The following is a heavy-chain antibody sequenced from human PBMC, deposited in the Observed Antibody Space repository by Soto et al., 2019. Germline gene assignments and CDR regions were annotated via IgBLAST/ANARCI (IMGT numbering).Heavy chain of an antibody. CDR3: ARGNYISSWSPGYMDV. V-gene: IGHV3-9*01. J-gene: IGHJ6*03. Sequence: EVELATSGGGVAQPGRSLRLTCAGSGFRFDDYVMYWVRQAPGKGLEWVAGISWNSNRVAYGESVEGRFTIARDNAKKSVFLQMDSLRGEATALYFCARGNYISSWSPGYMDVWGTGVTVTVSS. CDR1: GFRFDDYV. D-gene: IGHD6-13*01. CDR2: ISWNSNRV.